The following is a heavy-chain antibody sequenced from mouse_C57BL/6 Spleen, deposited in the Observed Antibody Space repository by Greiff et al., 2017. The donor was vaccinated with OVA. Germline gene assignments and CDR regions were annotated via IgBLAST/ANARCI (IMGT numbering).Heavy chain of an antibody. J-gene: IGHJ3*01. Sequence: EVQLQQSGPELVKPGASVKIPCKASGYTFTDYNMDWVKQSHGKSLEWIGDINPNNGGTIYNQKFKGKATLTVDKSSSTAYMELRSLTSEDTAVYYCARSVYDGYFRFAYWGQGTLVTVSA. CDR3: ARSVYDGYFRFAY. CDR2: INPNNGGT. D-gene: IGHD2-3*01. CDR1: GYTFTDYN. V-gene: IGHV1-18*01.